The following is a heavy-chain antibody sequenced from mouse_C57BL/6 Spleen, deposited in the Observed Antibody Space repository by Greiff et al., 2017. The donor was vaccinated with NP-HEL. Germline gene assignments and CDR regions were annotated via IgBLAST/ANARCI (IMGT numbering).Heavy chain of an antibody. J-gene: IGHJ2*01. V-gene: IGHV2-2*01. CDR1: GFSLTSYG. CDR2: IWSGGST. D-gene: IGHD1-1*01. Sequence: VKLMESGPGLVQPSQSLSITCTVSGFSLTSYGVHWVRQSPGKGLEWLGVIWSGGSTDYNAAFISRLSISKDNSKSQVFFKMNSLQADDTAIYYCAREGLRYSFDYWGQGTTLTVSS. CDR3: AREGLRYSFDY.